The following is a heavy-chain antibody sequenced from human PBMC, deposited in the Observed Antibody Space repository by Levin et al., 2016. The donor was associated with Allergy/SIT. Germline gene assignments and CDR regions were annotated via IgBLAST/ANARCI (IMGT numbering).Heavy chain of an antibody. Sequence: GESLKISCVASGFTFRSHSMHWVRQAPGKGLMWVARTTIDGSRTFYADDVKGRFTISRDNAKSTLYLQMNSLRAEDTALYYCAKGDVPHRPQQLSAFDIWGQGTMVTVSS. V-gene: IGHV3-74*01. CDR2: TTIDGSRT. D-gene: IGHD6-13*01. CDR1: GFTFRSHS. CDR3: AKGDVPHRPQQLSAFDI. J-gene: IGHJ3*02.